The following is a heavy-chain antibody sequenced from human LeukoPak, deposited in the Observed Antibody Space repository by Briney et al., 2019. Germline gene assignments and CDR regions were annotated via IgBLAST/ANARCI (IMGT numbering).Heavy chain of an antibody. CDR3: ASADSSGYYYAFDI. J-gene: IGHJ3*02. V-gene: IGHV1-2*02. Sequence: ASVKVSCKASGYTFTGYYMHWVRQAPGQGLEWMGWINPNRGGTNYAQNFQGRVTMTRDTSTSTAYMELSRLRSDDTAVYYCASADSSGYYYAFDIWGQGTMVTVSS. CDR1: GYTFTGYY. CDR2: INPNRGGT. D-gene: IGHD3-22*01.